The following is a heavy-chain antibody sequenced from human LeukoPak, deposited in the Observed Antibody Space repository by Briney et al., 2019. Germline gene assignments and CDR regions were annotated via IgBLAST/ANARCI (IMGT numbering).Heavy chain of an antibody. J-gene: IGHJ4*02. Sequence: GASVKVSCKASGGTFSSYAISWVRQAPGQGLEWMGWINTYNANTNYAQKLQGRVTMTTDTSTSTAYMELRSLRSDDTAVYYCARHYYYDNSGYYYYWGQGTLVTVSS. CDR2: INTYNANT. CDR3: ARHYYYDNSGYYYY. V-gene: IGHV1-18*01. CDR1: GGTFSSYA. D-gene: IGHD3-22*01.